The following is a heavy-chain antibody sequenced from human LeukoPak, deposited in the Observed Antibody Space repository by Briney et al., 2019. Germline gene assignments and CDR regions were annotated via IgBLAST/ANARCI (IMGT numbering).Heavy chain of an antibody. J-gene: IGHJ4*02. Sequence: PSETLSLTCTVSGGSISSYYWSWIRQPPGKGLEWLGYIYYSGSTNYNPSLKSRVTISVDTSKNQFSLKLSSVTAADTAVYYCARHGYDYVWGSYRYDFDYWGQGTLVTVSS. CDR2: IYYSGST. V-gene: IGHV4-59*08. CDR1: GGSISSYY. CDR3: ARHGYDYVWGSYRYDFDY. D-gene: IGHD3-16*02.